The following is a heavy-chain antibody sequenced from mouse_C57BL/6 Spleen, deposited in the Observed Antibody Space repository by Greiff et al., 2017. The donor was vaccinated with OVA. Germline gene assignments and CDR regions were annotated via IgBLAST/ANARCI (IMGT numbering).Heavy chain of an antibody. V-gene: IGHV1-15*01. J-gene: IGHJ4*01. D-gene: IGHD4-1*02. Sequence: VQLQQSGAELVRPGASVTLSCKASGYTFTDYEMHWVKQTPVHGLEWIGAIDPETGGTAYNQKFKGKAILTADKSSSTAYMELRLLTSEDSAVYYCTRDPTGYYAMDYWGQGTSVTVSS. CDR1: GYTFTDYE. CDR2: IDPETGGT. CDR3: TRDPTGYYAMDY.